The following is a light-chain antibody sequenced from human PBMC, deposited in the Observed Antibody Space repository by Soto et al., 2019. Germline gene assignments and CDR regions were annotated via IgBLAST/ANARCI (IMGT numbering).Light chain of an antibody. V-gene: IGLV2-8*01. CDR2: AVT. J-gene: IGLJ3*02. CDR1: SSYVGGYNY. Sequence: QSALTQPPSASGSPGQSVTISCTGTSSYVGGYNYVAWYQQHPGQSTKPIIHAVTQRPSGVPDRISGSQSGNTASLTVSGLQAEDEAAYYCSSYAGRNEFLFGGGTKLTVL. CDR3: SSYAGRNEFL.